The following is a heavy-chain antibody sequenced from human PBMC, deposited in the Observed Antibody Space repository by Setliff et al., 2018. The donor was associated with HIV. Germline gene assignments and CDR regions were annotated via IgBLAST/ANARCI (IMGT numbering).Heavy chain of an antibody. J-gene: IGHJ6*03. CDR3: AKNDHLYYMDV. CDR2: IWYDGSNK. Sequence: GGSLRLSCAASGFTFSNAWMNWVRQAPGKGLEWVAVIWYDGSNKYYADSVKGRFTISRDNSKNTLYLQMNSLRAEDTAVYFCAKNDHLYYMDVWGKGTTVTVSS. CDR1: GFTFSNAW. V-gene: IGHV3-30*02.